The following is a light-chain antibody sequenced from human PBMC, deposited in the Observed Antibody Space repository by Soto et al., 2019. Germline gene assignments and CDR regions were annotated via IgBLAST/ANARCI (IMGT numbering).Light chain of an antibody. Sequence: EIVLTQSPATLSLSPGERATLSCGASQSVGSTNLAWYQQKPGLAPRLLIYDTSSRATGIPDRFSGSGSGTDSTLTLSRLEPEDFAGYHCQQHGSSPFTFGPGTKVDI. CDR2: DTS. V-gene: IGKV3D-20*01. CDR3: QQHGSSPFT. J-gene: IGKJ3*01. CDR1: QSVGSTN.